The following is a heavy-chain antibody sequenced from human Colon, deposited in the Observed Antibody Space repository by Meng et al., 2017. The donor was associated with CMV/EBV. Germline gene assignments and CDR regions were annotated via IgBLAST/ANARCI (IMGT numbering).Heavy chain of an antibody. CDR3: ATYYEGRGGQGP. CDR1: GGSISSGNHH. V-gene: IGHV4-31*03. J-gene: IGHJ5*02. Sequence: QMQLQESGPGLVKTSQTLSLTCTVSGGSISSGNHHWSWIRQHPGKGLEWIASIYNSETTYYNPSLKSRVTVSVDSSKNQFFLNLNSVTAADTAVYYCATYYEGRGGQGPWGQGTLVTVSS. CDR2: IYNSETT. D-gene: IGHD3-22*01.